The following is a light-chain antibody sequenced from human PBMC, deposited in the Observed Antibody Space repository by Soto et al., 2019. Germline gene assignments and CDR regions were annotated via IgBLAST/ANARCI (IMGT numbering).Light chain of an antibody. V-gene: IGLV2-23*01. CDR1: SSDVGSYNL. CDR3: CSYASSSTLG. Sequence: QSALAQPASVSGSPGQSITISCTGTSSDVGSYNLVSWYQQHPGKAPKLMIYEGSKRPSGVSNRFSGSKSGNTASLTISGLQAEDEADYYCCSYASSSTLGFGGGTKLTVL. J-gene: IGLJ3*02. CDR2: EGS.